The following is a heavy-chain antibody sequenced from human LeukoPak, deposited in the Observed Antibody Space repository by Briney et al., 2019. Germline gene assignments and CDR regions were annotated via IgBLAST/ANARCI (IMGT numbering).Heavy chain of an antibody. V-gene: IGHV3-7*01. CDR3: ASQRDGASDY. CDR2: IKQDGSEN. CDR1: GFTFSNFW. Sequence: PGGSLRLSCAASGFTFSNFWMTCVRQAPGKGLEWVGSIKQDGSENYYVDSVKGRFTFSRDNGKNSVYLQMSSLRADDTAVYYCASQRDGASDYWGQGTLVTVSS. J-gene: IGHJ4*02. D-gene: IGHD1-26*01.